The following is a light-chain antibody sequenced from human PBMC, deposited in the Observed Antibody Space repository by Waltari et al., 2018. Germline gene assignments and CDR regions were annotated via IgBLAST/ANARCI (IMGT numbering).Light chain of an antibody. Sequence: QSALTQPASVSGSPGQSITISCTGTSDDIGAYSYVTWYHQRPGKVPKLIIDDLTARPSGVSNRFSGSKSGSTASLTVSGLQAEDEGLFYCSAYTSRGTLKFGGGTRVTVL. J-gene: IGLJ2*01. V-gene: IGLV2-14*03. CDR3: SAYTSRGTLK. CDR1: SDDIGAYSY. CDR2: DLT.